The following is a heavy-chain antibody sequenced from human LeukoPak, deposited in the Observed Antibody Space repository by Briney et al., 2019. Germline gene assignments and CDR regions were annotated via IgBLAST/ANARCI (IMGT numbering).Heavy chain of an antibody. J-gene: IGHJ4*02. CDR2: ISGSGTYI. CDR3: VRDLPCTGGSCYSTPDDY. D-gene: IGHD2-15*01. V-gene: IGHV3-21*01. CDR1: GFTFSDYS. Sequence: GGSLRLSCAASGFTFSDYSLNWVRPAPGKGLEWASFISGSGTYIYYADSVKGRFTISRDNAENSLYLQMNSLSAEDTAVYYCVRDLPCTGGSCYSTPDDYWGQGTLVTVSS.